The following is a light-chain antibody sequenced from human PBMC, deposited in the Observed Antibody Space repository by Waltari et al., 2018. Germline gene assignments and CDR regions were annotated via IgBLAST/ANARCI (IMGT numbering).Light chain of an antibody. CDR1: TSDVGNYDL. CDR3: CSYAGRGTYV. Sequence: QSALTQPASVSGTLGQSITISCTGTTSDVGNYDLVSWYQHHPGKAPKPLICEVIKRPSGVSSRFSGSKSCNTASRTISGLQAEDEADYYCCSYAGRGTYVFGSGTKVTVL. CDR2: EVI. V-gene: IGLV2-23*02. J-gene: IGLJ1*01.